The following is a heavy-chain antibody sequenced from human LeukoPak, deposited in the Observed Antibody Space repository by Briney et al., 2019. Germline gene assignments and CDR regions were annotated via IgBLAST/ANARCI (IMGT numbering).Heavy chain of an antibody. J-gene: IGHJ4*02. CDR1: GYTFTSYA. Sequence: ASVKVSCKASGYTFTSYAMHWVRPAPGQRLEWMGWINAGNGNTKYSQKFQGRVTITRDTSASTAYMELSSLRSEDTAVYYCAREVTYYDFWSGYYTEYYFDYWGQGTLVTVSS. V-gene: IGHV1-3*01. D-gene: IGHD3-3*01. CDR2: INAGNGNT. CDR3: AREVTYYDFWSGYYTEYYFDY.